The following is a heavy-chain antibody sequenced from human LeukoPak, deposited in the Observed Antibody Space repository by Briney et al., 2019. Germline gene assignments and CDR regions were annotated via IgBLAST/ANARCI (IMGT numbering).Heavy chain of an antibody. Sequence: ASVKVSCKASGYTFTSYGISWVRQAPGQGLEWMGWISAYNDNTNYAQKLQGRVTMTTDTSTSTAYMELRSLRSDDTAVYYCARGAKYYDILTGYRGNLALDYWGQGTLVTVSS. V-gene: IGHV1-18*04. D-gene: IGHD3-9*01. J-gene: IGHJ4*02. CDR2: ISAYNDNT. CDR1: GYTFTSYG. CDR3: ARGAKYYDILTGYRGNLALDY.